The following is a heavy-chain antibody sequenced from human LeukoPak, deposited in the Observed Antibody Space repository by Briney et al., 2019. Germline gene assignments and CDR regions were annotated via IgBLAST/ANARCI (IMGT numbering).Heavy chain of an antibody. D-gene: IGHD3-22*01. J-gene: IGHJ4*02. CDR2: IYSDDST. V-gene: IGHV3-53*01. CDR1: GFTVSSNY. CDR3: ARFTHPQNYYDSSGYCDY. Sequence: GGSLRLSCAASGFTVSSNYMSWVRQAPGKGLEWVSIIYSDDSTYYADSVKGRFTISRDKSKNTLYLQMNSLRAEDTAVYYCARFTHPQNYYDSSGYCDYWGQGTLVTVSS.